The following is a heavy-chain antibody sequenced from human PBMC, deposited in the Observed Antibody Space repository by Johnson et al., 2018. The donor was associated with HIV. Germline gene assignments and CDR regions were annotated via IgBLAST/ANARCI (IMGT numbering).Heavy chain of an antibody. CDR1: GFTFDNYA. J-gene: IGHJ3*02. CDR2: LTWNSATI. CDR3: ARGTDAFDI. Sequence: VQLVESGGGLVQRGGSLRLSCAASGFTFDNYAMHWVRQAPGKGLEWVSGLTWNSATIAYVDSVKGRFTIYRDSAKKSLYLQMNSLRAEDTAVYYCARGTDAFDIWGQGTMVTVSS. V-gene: IGHV3-9*01.